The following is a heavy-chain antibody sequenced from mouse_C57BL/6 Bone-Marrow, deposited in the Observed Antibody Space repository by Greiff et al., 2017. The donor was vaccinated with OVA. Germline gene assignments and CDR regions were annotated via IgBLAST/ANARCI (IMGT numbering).Heavy chain of an antibody. V-gene: IGHV5-16*01. CDR1: GFTFSDYY. CDR2: INYDGSST. Sequence: DVKLVESEGGLVQPGSSMKLSCTASGFTFSDYYMAWVRQVPEKGLEWVANINYDGSSTYYLDSLKSRFIISRDNAKNILYLQMSSLKSEDTATYYCARDGDWYFDVWGTGTTVTVSS. J-gene: IGHJ1*03. CDR3: ARDGDWYFDV.